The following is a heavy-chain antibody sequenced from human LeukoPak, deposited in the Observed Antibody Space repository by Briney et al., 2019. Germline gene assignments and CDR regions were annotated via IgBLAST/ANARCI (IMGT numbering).Heavy chain of an antibody. CDR3: ASLKNSGWGNAFHF. J-gene: IGHJ3*01. V-gene: IGHV3-30*02. Sequence: GGSLRLSCEASGFTFRRFGMHWVRQAPGKGLDWVTFIRTDGSNKYYADSVKGRFTISRDNAKNSLYLQMNSLRAEDTAVYYCASLKNSGWGNAFHFWGQGTMVTVSS. CDR2: IRTDGSNK. CDR1: GFTFRRFG. D-gene: IGHD6-19*01.